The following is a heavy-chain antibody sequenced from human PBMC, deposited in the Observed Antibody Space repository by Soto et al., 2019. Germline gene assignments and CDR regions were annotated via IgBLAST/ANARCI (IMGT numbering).Heavy chain of an antibody. Sequence: QVQLVESGGGVVQPGRSLRLSCVASGFTFSDYGMNWVRQVPGKGLEWVAVIWHDGSKEYYVDSVKGRFTISRDNSRNTLYLQMNNPRAEDTAVYYCEAANYDSSGFYGNYWGQGALVTVSS. CDR3: EAANYDSSGFYGNY. V-gene: IGHV3-33*01. CDR1: GFTFSDYG. J-gene: IGHJ4*02. D-gene: IGHD3-22*01. CDR2: IWHDGSKE.